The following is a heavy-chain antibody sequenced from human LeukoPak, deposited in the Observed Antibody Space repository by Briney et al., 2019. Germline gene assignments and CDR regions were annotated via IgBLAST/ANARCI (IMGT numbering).Heavy chain of an antibody. D-gene: IGHD3-16*01. Sequence: GGSLRLSCAASGFTFRTYAMSWVRQDPGKGLEWVSAISGSGGNTYYADSVKGRFTISRDNSKNTLYLQMDSLRAEDTAVYYCAKRVFGGVDIWGQGTKVTVSS. CDR2: ISGSGGNT. CDR1: GFTFRTYA. J-gene: IGHJ3*02. V-gene: IGHV3-23*01. CDR3: AKRVFGGVDI.